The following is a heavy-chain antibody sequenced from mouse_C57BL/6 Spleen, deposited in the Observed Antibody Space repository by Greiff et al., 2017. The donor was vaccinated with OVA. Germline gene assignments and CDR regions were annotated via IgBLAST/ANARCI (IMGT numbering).Heavy chain of an antibody. J-gene: IGHJ1*03. Sequence: LQESGAELVKPGASVKISCKASGYAFSSYWMNWVKQRPGKGLEWIGQIYPGDGDTNYNGKFKGKATLTADKSSSTAYMQLSSLTSEDSAVYFCARRGRWYFDVWGTGTTVTVSS. CDR3: ARRGRWYFDV. CDR1: GYAFSSYW. V-gene: IGHV1-80*01. CDR2: IYPGDGDT. D-gene: IGHD3-3*01.